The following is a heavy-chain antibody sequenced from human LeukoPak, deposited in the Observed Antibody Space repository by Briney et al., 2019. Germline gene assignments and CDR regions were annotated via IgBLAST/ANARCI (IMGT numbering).Heavy chain of an antibody. CDR2: ISSSGSTI. CDR3: TREGWRQLSYYYYGMDV. Sequence: GGSLSLSCAASGFTFSDYYMSWIRQAPGKGLEWVSYISSSGSTIYYADSVKGRFTISRDNAKNSLYLQMNSLRAEDTAVYYCTREGWRQLSYYYYGMDVWGQGTTVTVSS. J-gene: IGHJ6*02. CDR1: GFTFSDYY. D-gene: IGHD5-24*01. V-gene: IGHV3-11*01.